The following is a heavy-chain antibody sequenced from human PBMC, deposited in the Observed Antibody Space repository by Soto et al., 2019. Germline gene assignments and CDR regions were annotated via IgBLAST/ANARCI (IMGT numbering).Heavy chain of an antibody. V-gene: IGHV3-48*02. CDR3: ARLDITIFGVVINYGMDV. J-gene: IGHJ6*02. Sequence: GGPLILSCGASGFTFGYYAMNWVRQAPGKGLEWVSYISSSSSTIYYADSVKGRFTISRDNAKNSLYLQMNSLRDEDTAVYYCARLDITIFGVVINYGMDVWGQGTTVPGSS. CDR1: GFTFGYYA. D-gene: IGHD3-3*01. CDR2: ISSSSSTI.